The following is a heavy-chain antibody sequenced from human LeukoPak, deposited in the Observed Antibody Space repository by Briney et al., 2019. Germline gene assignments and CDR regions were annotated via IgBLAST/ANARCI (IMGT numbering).Heavy chain of an antibody. CDR1: GGSISSYY. D-gene: IGHD3-3*01. J-gene: IGHJ5*02. V-gene: IGHV4-59*01. CDR2: SYYSGST. Sequence: SETLSLTCSVSGGSISSYYWSWIRQPPGKGLEWMGYSYYSGSTNYNPSLKSRVTISVETSKNQFSLKLSSVTAADTAVYYCARAGRYYDFWSGYSAPTWFDPWGQGTLVTVSS. CDR3: ARAGRYYDFWSGYSAPTWFDP.